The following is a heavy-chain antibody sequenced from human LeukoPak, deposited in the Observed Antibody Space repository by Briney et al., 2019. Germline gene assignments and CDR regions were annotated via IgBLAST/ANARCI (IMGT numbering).Heavy chain of an antibody. Sequence: SVKVSCKASGYTFTGYYMHWVRPAAGQGLEWMGWINPNSGGTNYAQKFQGRVTMTRDTSISTGYMELSRLRSDDTALYYCARYTTAGTWDYWGQGTLVTVSS. CDR1: GYTFTGYY. D-gene: IGHD1-1*01. V-gene: IGHV1-2*02. CDR3: ARYTTAGTWDY. J-gene: IGHJ4*02. CDR2: INPNSGGT.